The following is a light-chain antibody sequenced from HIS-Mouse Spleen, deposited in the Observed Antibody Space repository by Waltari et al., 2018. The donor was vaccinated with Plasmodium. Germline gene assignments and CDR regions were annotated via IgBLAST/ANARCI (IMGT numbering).Light chain of an antibody. Sequence: SALTQPRSVSGSPGQSVTISCPGTSSDVGGYNYVSWYQQHPGKAPNLMIYDVSKRPSGVPDRFSGSKSGNTASLTISGLQAEDEADYYCCSYAGSYTLVFGGGTKLTVL. CDR2: DVS. CDR1: SSDVGGYNY. J-gene: IGLJ2*01. CDR3: CSYAGSYTLV. V-gene: IGLV2-11*01.